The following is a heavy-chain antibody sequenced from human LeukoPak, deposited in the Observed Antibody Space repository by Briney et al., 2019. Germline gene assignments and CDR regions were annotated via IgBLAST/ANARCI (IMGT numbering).Heavy chain of an antibody. Sequence: GGSLRLSCAASGFTFNSYAMSWVRQAPGKGLEWVSSISGTGGSTYYANSVKGRFTISRDNSKNALSLQMNSLRAEDTAVYYCAKGDLKDGGLDYFSDWGQGTLVTVSS. D-gene: IGHD2-15*01. CDR1: GFTFNSYA. CDR3: AKGDLKDGGLDYFSD. V-gene: IGHV3-23*01. J-gene: IGHJ4*02. CDR2: ISGTGGST.